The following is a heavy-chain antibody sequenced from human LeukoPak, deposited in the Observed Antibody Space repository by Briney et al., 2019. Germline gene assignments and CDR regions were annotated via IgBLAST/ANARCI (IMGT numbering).Heavy chain of an antibody. CDR2: IYSGGST. CDR1: GFTFSSYG. D-gene: IGHD3-22*01. J-gene: IGHJ4*02. Sequence: PGRSLRLSCAASGFTFSSYGMHWVRQAPGKGLEWVSVIYSGGSTYYADSVKGRFTISRDNSKNTLYLQMNSLRAEDTAVYYCARGDYYDSSGYYFLDYWGQGTLVTVSS. V-gene: IGHV3-66*01. CDR3: ARGDYYDSSGYYFLDY.